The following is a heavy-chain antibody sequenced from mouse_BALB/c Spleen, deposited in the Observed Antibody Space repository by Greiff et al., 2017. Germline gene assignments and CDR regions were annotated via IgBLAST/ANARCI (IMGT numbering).Heavy chain of an antibody. Sequence: VQVVESGPGLVAPSQSLSITCNVSGFSLTSYGVHWVSQPPGKGLEWLGVIWAGGSTNYNSAHIARLSTNKDNSKSQVFLKMNSLQTDDTAMYYCAREGGGLIYYDYEGLAYWGQGTLVTVSA. D-gene: IGHD2-4*01. V-gene: IGHV2-9*02. CDR3: AREGGGLIYYDYEGLAY. CDR2: IWAGGST. CDR1: GFSLTSYG. J-gene: IGHJ3*01.